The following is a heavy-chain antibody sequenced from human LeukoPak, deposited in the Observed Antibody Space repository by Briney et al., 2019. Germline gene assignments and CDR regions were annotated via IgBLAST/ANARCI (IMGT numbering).Heavy chain of an antibody. CDR3: ARGLGYSRGCYDSYYYYYMDV. CDR1: GGSFSGYY. CDR2: INHSGST. Sequence: SETLSLTCAVYGGSFSGYYWSWIRQPPGKGLEWIGEINHSGSTNYNPSLKSRVTISVDTSKNQFSLKLSSVTAADTAVYYCARGLGYSRGCYDSYYYYYMDVWGKGTTVTVSS. V-gene: IGHV4-34*01. J-gene: IGHJ6*03. D-gene: IGHD6-19*01.